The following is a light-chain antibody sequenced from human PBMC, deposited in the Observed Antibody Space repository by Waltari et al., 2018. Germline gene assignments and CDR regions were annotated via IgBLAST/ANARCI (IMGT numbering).Light chain of an antibody. CDR1: QSVSSR. V-gene: IGKV1-5*03. CDR3: QQYGSFPWT. Sequence: IQMAQSPSTLSASVGDRVTITCRASQSVSSRLAWYQQKPGKAPNLLIYKASALETGVPSRFSGSGSATEFTLTISGLQPDDFATYFCQQYGSFPWTFGQGTKVEIK. J-gene: IGKJ1*01. CDR2: KAS.